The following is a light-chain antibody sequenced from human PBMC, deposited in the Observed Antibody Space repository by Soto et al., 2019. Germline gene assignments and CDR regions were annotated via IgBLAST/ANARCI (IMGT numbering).Light chain of an antibody. CDR2: LGS. Sequence: EIVMTQSPLSLSVTPGEPASISCRSSQSLLHSNGYIYLDWYLQKPGQSPQLLIYLGSNRASGVTDRFSGSGSGTDFTLKISRVEAEDVGVYYCMQALQTPRTFGQGTKLEIK. CDR1: QSLLHSNGYIY. CDR3: MQALQTPRT. J-gene: IGKJ2*01. V-gene: IGKV2-28*01.